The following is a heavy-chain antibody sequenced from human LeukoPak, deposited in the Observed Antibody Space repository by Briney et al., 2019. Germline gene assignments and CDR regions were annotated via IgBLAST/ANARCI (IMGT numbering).Heavy chain of an antibody. CDR3: ARGTTMVNWFDP. V-gene: IGHV4-38-2*02. CDR1: GYSISSGYY. J-gene: IGHJ5*02. D-gene: IGHD3-10*01. CDR2: IYHSGST. Sequence: SETLSLTCTVSGYSISSGYYWGWIRQPPGKGLEWIGSIYHSGSTYYNPSLKSRVTISVDTSKNQFSLKLSSVTAADTAVYYCARGTTMVNWFDPWGQGTLVTVSS.